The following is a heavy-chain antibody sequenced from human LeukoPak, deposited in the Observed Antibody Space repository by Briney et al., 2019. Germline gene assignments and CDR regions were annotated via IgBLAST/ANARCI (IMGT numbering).Heavy chain of an antibody. V-gene: IGHV4-61*01. J-gene: IGHJ3*02. CDR2: IYYSGST. Sequence: SETLSLACTVSGGSVSSASSYWSWVRQAPGKGLEWIGYIYYSGSTNYNPSLKSRVTISVDTSKNQFSLKLSSVTAADTAVYYCARDGPYDSRTFDIWGQGTMVTVSS. D-gene: IGHD3-16*01. CDR1: GGSVSSASSY. CDR3: ARDGPYDSRTFDI.